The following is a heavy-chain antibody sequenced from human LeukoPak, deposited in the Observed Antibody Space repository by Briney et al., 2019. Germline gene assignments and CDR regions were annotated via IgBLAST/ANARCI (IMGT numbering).Heavy chain of an antibody. CDR2: TRYDGTIK. Sequence: PGGSLRLSCAASGVSFSNYGMHWVRQTPGKGQESVAFTRYDGTIKDYADSVKGRFTISRDNSQNVLHLQMKSLRTEDTAVYYCAKELLLGYFYMDVWGKGTTVIVSS. CDR1: GVSFSNYG. CDR3: AKELLLGYFYMDV. D-gene: IGHD1-26*01. J-gene: IGHJ6*03. V-gene: IGHV3-30*02.